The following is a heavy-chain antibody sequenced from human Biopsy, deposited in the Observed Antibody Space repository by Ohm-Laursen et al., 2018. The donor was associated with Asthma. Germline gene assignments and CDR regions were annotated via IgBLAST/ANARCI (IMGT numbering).Heavy chain of an antibody. CDR2: IHYSGST. V-gene: IGHV4-59*01. Sequence: GTLSLTCTASGVSIRSYYWTWIRQPPGKGLEWIGNIHYSGSTYSNPSLKSRVTISVDTSKKQISLRLSSVIAAYTAVYYCAGFCSGGNCPDHWGQGTLVIVSS. CDR1: GVSIRSYY. CDR3: AGFCSGGNCPDH. D-gene: IGHD2-15*01. J-gene: IGHJ4*02.